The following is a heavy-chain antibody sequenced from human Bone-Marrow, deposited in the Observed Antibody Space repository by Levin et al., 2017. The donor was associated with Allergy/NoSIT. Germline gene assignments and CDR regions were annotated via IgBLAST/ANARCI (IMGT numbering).Heavy chain of an antibody. CDR3: AREVGYCSGGSCYLDY. Sequence: GALRLSCAASGFTFSSYGMHWVRQAPGKGLEWVAVIWYDGSNKYYADSVKGRFTISRDNSKNTLYLQMNSLRAEDTAVYYCAREVGYCSGGSCYLDYWGQGTLVTVSS. V-gene: IGHV3-33*01. CDR1: GFTFSSYG. J-gene: IGHJ4*02. CDR2: IWYDGSNK. D-gene: IGHD2-15*01.